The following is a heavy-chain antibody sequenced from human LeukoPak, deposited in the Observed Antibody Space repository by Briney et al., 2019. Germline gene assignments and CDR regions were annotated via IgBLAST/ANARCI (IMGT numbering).Heavy chain of an antibody. CDR3: ARGCCGYCSSTSCRDY. Sequence: SVKVSCKASGGTFSSYAISWVRQAPGQGLEWMGGIIPIFGTANYAQKFQGRVTITADESTSTAYMELSSLRSEDTAVYYCARGCCGYCSSTSCRDYWGQGTLVTVSS. J-gene: IGHJ4*02. CDR1: GGTFSSYA. V-gene: IGHV1-69*01. CDR2: IIPIFGTA. D-gene: IGHD2-2*03.